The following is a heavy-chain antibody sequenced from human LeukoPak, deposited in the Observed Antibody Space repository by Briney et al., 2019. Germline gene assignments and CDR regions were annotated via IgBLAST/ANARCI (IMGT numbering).Heavy chain of an antibody. Sequence: ASVKVSCKTSGYTFTDYYIHWVRQAPGQGLEWMGWIVPHSGGTKYAQKFQGRVTMTRDTSISTAYMELSRLRYDNTAVYYCATLGATSFDYWGQGALVTVSS. CDR3: ATLGATSFDY. J-gene: IGHJ4*02. V-gene: IGHV1-2*02. D-gene: IGHD1-26*01. CDR2: IVPHSGGT. CDR1: GYTFTDYY.